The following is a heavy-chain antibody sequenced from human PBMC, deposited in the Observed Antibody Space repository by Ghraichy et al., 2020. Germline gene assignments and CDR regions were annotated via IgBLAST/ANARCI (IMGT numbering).Heavy chain of an antibody. CDR3: ARQGETYANSITDY. Sequence: LNISCTVSGGSISSSSYYWGWIRQPPGKGLEWIGSIYYSGSTYYNPSLKSRVTISVDTSKNQFSLKLSSVTAADTAVYYCARQGETYANSITDYWGQGTLVTVSS. CDR1: GGSISSSSYY. J-gene: IGHJ4*02. CDR2: IYYSGST. V-gene: IGHV4-39*01. D-gene: IGHD2-21*01.